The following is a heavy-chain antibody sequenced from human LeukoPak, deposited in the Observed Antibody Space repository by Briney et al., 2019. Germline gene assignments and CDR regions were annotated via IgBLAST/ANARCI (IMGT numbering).Heavy chain of an antibody. CDR2: ISAYNSKT. CDR3: ARSSLRPDY. CDR1: GYSFGTYG. D-gene: IGHD2-2*01. J-gene: IGHJ4*02. Sequence: ASVKVSCKASGYSFGTYGVCWVRQAPGQGLEWMGWISAYNSKTNYAQKFQGRVTMTTDTSTSTAYKELRSLKFDDTAMYFCARSSLRPDYWGQGTLVTVSS. V-gene: IGHV1-18*01.